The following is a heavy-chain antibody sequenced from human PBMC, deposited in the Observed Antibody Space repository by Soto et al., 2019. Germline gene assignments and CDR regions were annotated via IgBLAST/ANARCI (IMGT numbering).Heavy chain of an antibody. CDR2: FDPEDGET. Sequence: ASVKVSCDVSGYTLTELSMHWVRQAPRKGLEWMGGFDPEDGETIYAQKFQGRVTMTEDTSTDTAYMELSSLRSEDTAVYYCATRYYDSSGYYSPFDYWGQGTLVTVSS. D-gene: IGHD3-22*01. J-gene: IGHJ4*02. CDR1: GYTLTELS. CDR3: ATRYYDSSGYYSPFDY. V-gene: IGHV1-24*01.